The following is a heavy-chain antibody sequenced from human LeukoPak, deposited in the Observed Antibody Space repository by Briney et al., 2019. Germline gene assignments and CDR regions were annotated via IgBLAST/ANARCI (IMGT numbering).Heavy chain of an antibody. V-gene: IGHV4-30-4*01. CDR2: MYYSGST. Sequence: RPSETLSLTCTVSGGSISSGDYYWSWIRQPPGKGLEWIGYMYYSGSTYYNPSLKSRVTISVATSKNQFSLKLSSVTAADTAVYYCARPYYYDSRIDPWGQGTLVTVSS. CDR1: GGSISSGDYY. D-gene: IGHD3-22*01. CDR3: ARPYYYDSRIDP. J-gene: IGHJ5*02.